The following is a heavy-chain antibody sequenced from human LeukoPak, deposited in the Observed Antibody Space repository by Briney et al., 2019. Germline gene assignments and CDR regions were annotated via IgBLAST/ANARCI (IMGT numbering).Heavy chain of an antibody. J-gene: IGHJ4*02. CDR1: GFTFSGYG. Sequence: GGSLRLSCAASGFTFSGYGMHWVRQAPGKGLEWVSYISSSSTTIHYADSVKGRFTISRDNAKNSLYLQMNSLRAEDTAVYYCARDAYGDYDPGDFDYWGQGTLVTVSS. CDR2: ISSSSTTI. V-gene: IGHV3-48*04. CDR3: ARDAYGDYDPGDFDY. D-gene: IGHD4-17*01.